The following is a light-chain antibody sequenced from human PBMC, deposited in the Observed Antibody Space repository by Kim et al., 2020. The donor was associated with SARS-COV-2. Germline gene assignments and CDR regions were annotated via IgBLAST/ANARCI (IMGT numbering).Light chain of an antibody. V-gene: IGLV3-19*01. CDR1: SLTSYY. Sequence: SSELTQDPAVSVALGQTVRITCQGDSLTSYYSSWYQQKPGQAPVLVIYGKNNRPSGIPDRVSGSSSGNTASLTITGAQAEDEADYYCNSRDSSGNHWVFGGGTQLTVL. J-gene: IGLJ3*02. CDR3: NSRDSSGNHWV. CDR2: GKN.